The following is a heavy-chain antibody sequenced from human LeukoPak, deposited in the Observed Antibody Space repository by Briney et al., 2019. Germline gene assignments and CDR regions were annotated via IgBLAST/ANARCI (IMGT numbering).Heavy chain of an antibody. D-gene: IGHD6-19*01. CDR1: GYSFTNYD. J-gene: IGHJ4*02. CDR2: MNPDNGNT. Sequence: ASVKVSCKASGYSFTNYDINWVRQASGQGLEWMGWMNPDNGNTAYAQKFQGRVTITTNSSESTAYIELSSLRSEDTAVYYCVAYASGSFDYWGQGTLVSVSS. V-gene: IGHV1-8*03. CDR3: VAYASGSFDY.